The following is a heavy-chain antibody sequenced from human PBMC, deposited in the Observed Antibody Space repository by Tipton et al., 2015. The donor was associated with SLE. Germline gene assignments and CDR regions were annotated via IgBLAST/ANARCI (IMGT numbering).Heavy chain of an antibody. D-gene: IGHD1-26*01. CDR3: ASLQVGATTGFDY. J-gene: IGHJ4*02. V-gene: IGHV4-59*11. CDR2: IYYRGST. Sequence: TLSLTCTVSGGSISSHYWSWIRQPPGKGLEWIGYIYYRGSTNYNPSLKSRVTISVDTSKNQFSLKLSSVTAADTAVYYCASLQVGATTGFDYWGQGTLVSVSS. CDR1: GGSISSHY.